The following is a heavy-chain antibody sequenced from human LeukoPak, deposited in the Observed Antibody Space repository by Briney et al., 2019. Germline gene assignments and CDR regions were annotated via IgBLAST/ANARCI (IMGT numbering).Heavy chain of an antibody. CDR2: IYHSGST. J-gene: IGHJ4*02. D-gene: IGHD5-12*01. V-gene: IGHV4-30-2*01. CDR3: ARVGTYSGYDYAPTYFDY. CDR1: GGSISSGGYS. Sequence: PSQTLSLTCAVSGGSISSGGYSWSWIRQPPGKGLEWIGYIYHSGSTYYNPSLKSRVTISVDRSKNQFSLKLSSVTAADTAVYYCARVGTYSGYDYAPTYFDYWGQGTLVTVSS.